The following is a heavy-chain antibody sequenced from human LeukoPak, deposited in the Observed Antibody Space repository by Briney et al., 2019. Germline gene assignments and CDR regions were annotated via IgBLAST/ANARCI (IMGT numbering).Heavy chain of an antibody. Sequence: ASVKVSCKASGYTFTSYAMNWVRQAPGQGLEWMGWINANTGNPTYAQGFTGRFVFSLDTSVSTAYLQISSLKAEDAAVYYCARISYESSGYGWFDPWGQGTLVTVSS. CDR1: GYTFTSYA. CDR3: ARISYESSGYGWFDP. J-gene: IGHJ5*02. V-gene: IGHV7-4-1*02. CDR2: INANTGNP. D-gene: IGHD3-22*01.